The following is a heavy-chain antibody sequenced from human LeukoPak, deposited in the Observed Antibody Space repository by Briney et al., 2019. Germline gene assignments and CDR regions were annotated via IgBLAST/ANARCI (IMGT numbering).Heavy chain of an antibody. CDR3: AREEKYQLLVRGSYYHGMGV. J-gene: IGHJ6*02. Sequence: SVKGRFTISRDNAKNSLYLQTNSLRAEDTAVYYCAREEKYQLLVRGSYYHGMGVWGQGTTVTVSS. V-gene: IGHV3-48*01. D-gene: IGHD2-2*01.